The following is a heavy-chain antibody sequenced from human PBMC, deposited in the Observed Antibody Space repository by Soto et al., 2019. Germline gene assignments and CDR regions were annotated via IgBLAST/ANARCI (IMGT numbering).Heavy chain of an antibody. J-gene: IGHJ4*02. CDR1: GFTFSSYA. V-gene: IGHV3-30*18. CDR2: ISDDGSTI. Sequence: QVQVVESGGGVVQPGRSLRLSCAASGFTFSSYAMHWVRQAPGKGLDWVAGISDDGSTIYYVDSVKGRFTVSRDNSKNTLYLHMNSLRSEDTAVYSCAKGPWHLAPGHYFDYWGQGTLVTVSS. CDR3: AKGPWHLAPGHYFDY. D-gene: IGHD5-12*01.